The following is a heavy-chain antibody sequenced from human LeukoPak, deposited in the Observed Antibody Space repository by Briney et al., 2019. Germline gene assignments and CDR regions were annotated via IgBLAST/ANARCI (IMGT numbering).Heavy chain of an antibody. Sequence: SETLSLTCTGSGGSISSYYWSWIRQPPGKGLEWIGYIYYSGSTNYSPSLKSRLTISVDTSKNQFSLKLSSVTAADTAVYYCARTYGSSGLGYFDLWGRGTLVTVSS. CDR1: GGSISSYY. J-gene: IGHJ2*01. CDR3: ARTYGSSGLGYFDL. D-gene: IGHD6-13*01. CDR2: IYYSGST. V-gene: IGHV4-59*01.